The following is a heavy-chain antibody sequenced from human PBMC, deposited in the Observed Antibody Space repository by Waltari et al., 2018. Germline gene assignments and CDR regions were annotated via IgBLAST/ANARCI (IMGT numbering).Heavy chain of an antibody. J-gene: IGHJ3*02. D-gene: IGHD3-22*01. CDR2: ISAYNGNT. CDR1: GYTFTSYG. Sequence: QVQLVQSGAEVKKPGASVKVSCKASGYTFTSYGISWVRQAPGQGLEWMGWISAYNGNTNYAQKLQGRVTMTTDTSTSTAYMELRSLRSDDTAVYYCARPEINANYYDSSDGFDIWGQGTMVTVSS. CDR3: ARPEINANYYDSSDGFDI. V-gene: IGHV1-18*01.